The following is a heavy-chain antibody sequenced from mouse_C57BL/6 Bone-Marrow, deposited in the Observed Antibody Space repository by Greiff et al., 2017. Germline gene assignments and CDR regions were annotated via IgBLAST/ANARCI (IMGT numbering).Heavy chain of an antibody. CDR3: ARGYVSSYGYFDV. D-gene: IGHD1-1*01. Sequence: VQLQQPGAELVKPGASVKMSCKASGYTFTSYWITWVKQRPGQGLEWIGDIYPGSGSTKYNEKFKSKATLTVDTSSSTAYMQLSSLTSEDSAVYYGARGYVSSYGYFDVWGTGTTVTVSS. CDR2: IYPGSGST. CDR1: GYTFTSYW. V-gene: IGHV1-55*01. J-gene: IGHJ1*03.